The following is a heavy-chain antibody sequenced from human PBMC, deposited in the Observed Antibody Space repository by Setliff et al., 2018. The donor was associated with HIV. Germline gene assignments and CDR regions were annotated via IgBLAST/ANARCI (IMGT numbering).Heavy chain of an antibody. CDR2: TNPSGST. CDR1: VGSFSGHY. CDR3: ARGQDLGATWTGYYYYYMDV. V-gene: IGHV4-34*01. Sequence: SETLSLTCAAYVGSFSGHYWIWIRQPPGKGLEWIGETNPSGSTKYNPSLKSRVTISVDRSKNQFSLKLTSVTAADTAVYYCARGQDLGATWTGYYYYYMDVWGKGTTVT. D-gene: IGHD1-26*01. J-gene: IGHJ6*03.